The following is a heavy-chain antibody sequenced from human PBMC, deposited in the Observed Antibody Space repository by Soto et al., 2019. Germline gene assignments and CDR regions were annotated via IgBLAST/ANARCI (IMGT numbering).Heavy chain of an antibody. J-gene: IGHJ4*02. D-gene: IGHD6-25*01. CDR1: GDTFSSYT. CDR2: IIPIFGTG. Sequence: QMQLVQSGAEVKKPGSSVKVSCKTSGDTFSSYTLTWVRQAPGQGLEWMGGIIPIFGTGNYAQKFQGRVTITADESTSTAYMELGSLRSEDTAVYYCARGHGYNGAHFDYWGQGTLVTVSS. V-gene: IGHV1-69*01. CDR3: ARGHGYNGAHFDY.